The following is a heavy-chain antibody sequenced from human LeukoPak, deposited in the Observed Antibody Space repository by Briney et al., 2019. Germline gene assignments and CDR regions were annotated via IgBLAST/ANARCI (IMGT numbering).Heavy chain of an antibody. CDR2: INPNSGGT. V-gene: IGHV1-2*02. CDR3: ARGFRYSSSSDAFDI. CDR1: GYTFTGYY. D-gene: IGHD6-6*01. Sequence: GASVKVSCKASGYTFTGYYMHWVRQAPGQGLEWMGWINPNSGGTNYAQKFQGRVTMTRDTSISTAYMDLSRLTSDDTAVYYCARGFRYSSSSDAFDIWGQGTMVTVSS. J-gene: IGHJ3*02.